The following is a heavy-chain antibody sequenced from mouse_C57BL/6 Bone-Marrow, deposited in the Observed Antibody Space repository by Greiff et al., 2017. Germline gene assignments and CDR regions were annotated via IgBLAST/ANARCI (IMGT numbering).Heavy chain of an antibody. D-gene: IGHD3-2*02. J-gene: IGHJ3*01. V-gene: IGHV1-80*01. CDR2: IYPGDGDT. CDR3: ARTAQATCGWFAY. Sequence: QVQLKQSGAELVKPGASVKISCKASGYAFSSYWMNWVKQRPGKGLEWIGQIYPGDGDTNYNGKFKGKATLTADKSSSTAYMQLSSLTSEDSAVYFWARTAQATCGWFAYWGQGTLVTVSA. CDR1: GYAFSSYW.